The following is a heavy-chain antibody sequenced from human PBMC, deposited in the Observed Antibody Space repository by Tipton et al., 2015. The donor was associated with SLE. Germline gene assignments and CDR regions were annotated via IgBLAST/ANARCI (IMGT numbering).Heavy chain of an antibody. CDR2: IGSTGSAI. CDR3: ARSRSDYDYAMDV. J-gene: IGHJ6*02. CDR1: GFTFSGYT. V-gene: IGHV3-21*01. Sequence: SLRLSCAASGFTFSGYTMNWVRQAPGKGLEWVSSIGSTGSAIFYADSVKGRFTMSRDNAENSLYLQMNSLRAEDTAVYYCARSRSDYDYAMDVWGRGTTVTVSS.